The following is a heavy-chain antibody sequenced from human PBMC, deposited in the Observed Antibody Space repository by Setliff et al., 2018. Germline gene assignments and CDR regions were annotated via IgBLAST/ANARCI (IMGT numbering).Heavy chain of an antibody. Sequence: GGSLRLSCAASGFTFSNAWMNWVRQAPGQGLEWVGRIKSKTNGGTTDYAAPVKGRFTTSRDDSKNTLYLQMNSLKTEDTAVYYCMSTPSGTYSTYYYYYNMDVWGKGTQVTVSS. CDR2: IKSKTNGGTT. CDR3: MSTPSGTYSTYYYYYNMDV. D-gene: IGHD3-10*01. CDR1: GFTFSNAW. V-gene: IGHV3-15*07. J-gene: IGHJ6*03.